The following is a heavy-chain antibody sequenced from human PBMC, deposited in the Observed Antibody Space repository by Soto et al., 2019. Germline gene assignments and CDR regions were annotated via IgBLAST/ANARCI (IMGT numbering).Heavy chain of an antibody. Sequence: QVHLVESGGGLVKPVGSLRLSCTASGFTFSDFHMNWIRQAPGRGLEWISYISTRVSTIHYVDSVKGRFTISRDNAKNSLYLPLNSLGAEDTGVYYGARDRGKVWVDYLGQGNLVTVSS. D-gene: IGHD3-16*01. CDR2: ISTRVSTI. J-gene: IGHJ4*02. CDR3: ARDRGKVWVDY. V-gene: IGHV3-11*01. CDR1: GFTFSDFH.